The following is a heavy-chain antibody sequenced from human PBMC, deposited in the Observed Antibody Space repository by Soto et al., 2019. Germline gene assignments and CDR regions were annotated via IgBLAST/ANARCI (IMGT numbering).Heavy chain of an antibody. D-gene: IGHD1-26*01. V-gene: IGHV3-23*01. CDR3: AKGIRGSYSVDY. CDR2: ISGSGDRT. Sequence: EVQLLESGGGLVQPGGSLRLSCAASGFTFSSYAMSWVRQAPGKGLEWVLGISGSGDRTFSADSVTGRFTISRDNSKNTLYLQMNSLRVEDTAVYYCAKGIRGSYSVDYWGQGALVTVSS. J-gene: IGHJ4*02. CDR1: GFTFSSYA.